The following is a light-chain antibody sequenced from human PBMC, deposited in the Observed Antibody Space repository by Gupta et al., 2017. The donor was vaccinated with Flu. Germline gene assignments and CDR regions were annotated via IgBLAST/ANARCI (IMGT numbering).Light chain of an antibody. CDR1: SSDVGGYNY. Sequence: QSVLTLPASASASPGQSLTTSCPRTSSDVGGYNYVSCYQQHPGEAPNLMIYKVSHRPSGVSNRFSGSKSGNTASLTISGQQAEDEDDYYYSSYTSSSTPLFGGGTKLTVL. CDR2: KVS. V-gene: IGLV2-14*01. CDR3: SSYTSSSTPL. J-gene: IGLJ2*01.